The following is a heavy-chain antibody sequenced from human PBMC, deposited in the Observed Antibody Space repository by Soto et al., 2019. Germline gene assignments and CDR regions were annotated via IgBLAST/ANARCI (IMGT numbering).Heavy chain of an antibody. D-gene: IGHD2-2*01. J-gene: IGHJ4*02. CDR2: VKSKADGETT. CDR3: TADVPVPHAPIDY. V-gene: IGHV3-15*07. CDR1: GFTFSNAW. Sequence: GGSLRLSCAASGFTFSNAWMNWVRQAPGKGLEWVGRVKSKADGETTDYAAPVKGRFTISRDDSKNTLSLQMSSLKTEDTAVYYCTADVPVPHAPIDYWGQGTMVTVSS.